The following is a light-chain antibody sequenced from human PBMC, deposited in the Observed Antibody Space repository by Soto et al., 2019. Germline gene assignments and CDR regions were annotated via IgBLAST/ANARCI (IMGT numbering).Light chain of an antibody. CDR3: SSYTSSSTLV. J-gene: IGLJ2*01. Sequence: QSALTQPASVSESPGQSITISCTGSGSDIGGYNYVSWYQQHPGKAPKLIIYDVSNRPSGVSNRFSGSKSGNTASLTISGLQAEDESDYYCSSYTSSSTLVFGGGTKLTVL. CDR2: DVS. V-gene: IGLV2-14*03. CDR1: GSDIGGYNY.